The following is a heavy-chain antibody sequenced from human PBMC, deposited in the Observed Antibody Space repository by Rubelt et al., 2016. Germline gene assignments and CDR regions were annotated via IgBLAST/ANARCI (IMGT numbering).Heavy chain of an antibody. Sequence: QVQLQESGPGLLKPSETLSLTCAVYGGSFSGYYLSWIRQPPGKGLEWIGEINHSGSTNYNPSLKSRVTMSVDTSKNQFSLKLGSVTAAYTAVYYCARIDCSSTSCYFVDPWGQGTPVTVSS. J-gene: IGHJ5*02. V-gene: IGHV4-34*01. CDR2: INHSGST. CDR1: GGSFSGYY. D-gene: IGHD2-2*01. CDR3: ARIDCSSTSCYFVDP.